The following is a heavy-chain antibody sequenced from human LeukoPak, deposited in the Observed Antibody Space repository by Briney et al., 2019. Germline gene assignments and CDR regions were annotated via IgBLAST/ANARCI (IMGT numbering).Heavy chain of an antibody. J-gene: IGHJ5*02. D-gene: IGHD2-8*01. Sequence: SETLSLTCTVSGGSISSSTDYWGWIRQPPGKGLEWIANIYYSGSTYYNPSLKSRVTISVDTSKNQFSLKLSSVTAADTAVYSCARLMRRGWFDPWGQGTLVTVSS. CDR3: ARLMRRGWFDP. CDR2: IYYSGST. CDR1: GGSISSSTDY. V-gene: IGHV4-39*01.